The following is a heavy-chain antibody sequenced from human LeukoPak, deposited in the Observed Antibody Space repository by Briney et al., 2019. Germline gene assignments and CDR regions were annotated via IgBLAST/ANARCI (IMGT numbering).Heavy chain of an antibody. D-gene: IGHD2-15*01. CDR1: EFIFSNYA. CDR3: AKDKATVAAKGPFDY. V-gene: IGHV3-23*01. CDR2: ISGSGATT. Sequence: GGSLRLSCAASEFIFSNYATTWVRQAPGKGLEWVSSISGSGATTYYADSVKGRFTISRDNSKNTLFLQFNSLRAEDTAVYYCAKDKATVAAKGPFDYWGQGTLVTVSS. J-gene: IGHJ4*02.